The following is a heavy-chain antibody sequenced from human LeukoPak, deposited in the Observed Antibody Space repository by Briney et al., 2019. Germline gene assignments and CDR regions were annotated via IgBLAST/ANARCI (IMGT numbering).Heavy chain of an antibody. D-gene: IGHD3-10*02. CDR2: INHSGST. V-gene: IGHV4-34*01. J-gene: IGHJ4*02. Sequence: SETLSLTCAVYGGSFSGYYWSWIRQPPGKGLEWIGEINHSGSTNYNPSLKSRVTISVDTSKNQFSLKLSSVTAADTAVYYCARLCWGNQLAGFDSWGQGTLVTVSS. CDR3: ARLCWGNQLAGFDS. CDR1: GGSFSGYY.